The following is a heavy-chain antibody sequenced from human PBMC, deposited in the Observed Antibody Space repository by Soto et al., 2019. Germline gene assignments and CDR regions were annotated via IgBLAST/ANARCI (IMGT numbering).Heavy chain of an antibody. CDR3: ARGSVYCGGDCYPADAFDI. V-gene: IGHV1-8*01. Sequence: ASVKVSCKASGYTFTSYDINWVRQATGQGLEWIGWMNPNSGNTGYAQKFQGRVTMTRNTSISTAYMELSSLRSEDTAVYYCARGSVYCGGDCYPADAFDIWGQGTMVTVSS. CDR2: MNPNSGNT. J-gene: IGHJ3*02. D-gene: IGHD2-21*01. CDR1: GYTFTSYD.